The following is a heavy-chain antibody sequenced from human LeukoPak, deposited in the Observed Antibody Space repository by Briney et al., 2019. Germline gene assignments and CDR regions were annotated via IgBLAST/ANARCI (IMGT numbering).Heavy chain of an antibody. J-gene: IGHJ4*02. V-gene: IGHV3-73*01. CDR3: ATDLILTGYYSGDY. D-gene: IGHD3-9*01. Sequence: PGGSLRLSCAASGFTFSGSAMYWVRQASGKRLEWVGRIRSKANSYATAYAASVKGRFTISRDDSENTAYLQLNSLRAEDTAVYYCATDLILTGYYSGDYWGQGTPVTVSS. CDR2: IRSKANSYAT. CDR1: GFTFSGSA.